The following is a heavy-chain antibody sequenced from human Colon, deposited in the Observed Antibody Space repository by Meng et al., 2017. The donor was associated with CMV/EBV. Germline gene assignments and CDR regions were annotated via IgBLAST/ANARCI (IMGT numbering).Heavy chain of an antibody. D-gene: IGHD3-10*01. CDR2: IIPIFGTT. CDR3: ASALYINNVKNWFDI. Sequence: SVKVSCTASGGTFRSYAFSWVRQAPGQGLEWMGGIIPIFGTTNYAQRFQGRVTITRADSTSTVYMELTSLTSDDTAVYYCASALYINNVKNWFDIWGHGTLVTVSS. J-gene: IGHJ4*01. CDR1: GGTFRSYA. V-gene: IGHV1-69*05.